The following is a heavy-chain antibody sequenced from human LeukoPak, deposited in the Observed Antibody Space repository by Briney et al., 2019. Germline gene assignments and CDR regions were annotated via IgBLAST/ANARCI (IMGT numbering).Heavy chain of an antibody. CDR2: INHSGST. V-gene: IGHV4-39*07. J-gene: IGHJ4*02. D-gene: IGHD3-10*01. CDR1: GGSISSSSYY. CDR3: ARGRPSFYGQPYYFDY. Sequence: SETLSLTCTVSGGSISSSSYYWGWIRQPPGKGLEWIGEINHSGSTNYNPSLKSRVTISVDTSKNQFSLKLSSVTAADTAVYYCARGRPSFYGQPYYFDYWGQGTLVTVSS.